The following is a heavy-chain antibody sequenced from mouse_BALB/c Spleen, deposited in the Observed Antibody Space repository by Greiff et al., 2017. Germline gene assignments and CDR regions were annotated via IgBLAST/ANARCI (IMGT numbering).Heavy chain of an antibody. CDR2: IWAGGST. CDR3: ARDQIPYYYGSSYGFAY. Sequence: VQLQQSGPGLVAPSQSLSITCTVSGFSLTSYGVHWVRQPPGKGLEWLGVIWAGGSTNYNSALMSRLSISKDNSKSQVFLKMNSLQTDDTAMYYCARDQIPYYYGSSYGFAYWGQGTLVTVSA. CDR1: GFSLTSYG. D-gene: IGHD1-1*01. V-gene: IGHV2-9*02. J-gene: IGHJ3*01.